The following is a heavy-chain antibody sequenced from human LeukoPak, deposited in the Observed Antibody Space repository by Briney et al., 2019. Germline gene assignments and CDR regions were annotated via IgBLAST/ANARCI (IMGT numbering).Heavy chain of an antibody. V-gene: IGHV4-61*01. CDR3: ARVYCSSTSCYNYYYYGMDV. CDR2: IYYSGST. J-gene: IGHJ6*02. CDR1: GGSVSSGSYY. D-gene: IGHD2-2*02. Sequence: SETLSLTCTVPGGSVSSGSYYWSWIRQPPGKGLEWIGYIYYSGSTNYNPSLKSRVTISVDTSKNQFSLKLSSVTAADTAVYYCARVYCSSTSCYNYYYYGMDVWGQGTTVTVSS.